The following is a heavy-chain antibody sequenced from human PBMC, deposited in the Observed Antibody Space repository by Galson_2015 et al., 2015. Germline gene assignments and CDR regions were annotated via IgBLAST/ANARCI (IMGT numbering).Heavy chain of an antibody. J-gene: IGHJ5*02. V-gene: IGHV4-39*01. D-gene: IGHD3/OR15-3a*01. Sequence: RQPPGKGLEWIGGIYYSGSTFYNPSLKSRVTISVDTSMNQFSLKLSSVTAADTAVYYCASYINDFWTSSPGWFDPWGQGTLVTVSS. CDR3: ASYINDFWTSSPGWFDP. CDR2: IYYSGST.